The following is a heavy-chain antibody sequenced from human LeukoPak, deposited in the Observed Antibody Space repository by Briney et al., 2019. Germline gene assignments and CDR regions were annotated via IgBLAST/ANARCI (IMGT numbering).Heavy chain of an antibody. J-gene: IGHJ4*02. V-gene: IGHV4-34*01. CDR1: GGSFSGFY. CDR3: ATEDVGTTVANDY. CDR2: INHSGSS. Sequence: SETLSLTCAVYGGSFSGFYWSWIRQPPGKGLEWIGEINHSGSSNYNPSLKSRVTISLDTSKNQSSLKLTSVTAADTAVYYCATEDVGTTVANDYWGQGALVTVSS. D-gene: IGHD1-26*01.